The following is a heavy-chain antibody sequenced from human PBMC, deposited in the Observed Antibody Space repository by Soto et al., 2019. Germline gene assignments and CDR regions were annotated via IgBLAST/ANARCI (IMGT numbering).Heavy chain of an antibody. D-gene: IGHD1-20*01. Sequence: ASVKVSCKVSGYTLTELSMHWVRQAPGKGLEWMGGFDPEDGETIYAQKSQGRVTMTEDTSTDTAHTELSILSPEDTAGYYCAALTGTTDYFDFWGQGSLVTISS. V-gene: IGHV1-24*01. CDR1: GYTLTELS. J-gene: IGHJ4*02. CDR3: AALTGTTDYFDF. CDR2: FDPEDGET.